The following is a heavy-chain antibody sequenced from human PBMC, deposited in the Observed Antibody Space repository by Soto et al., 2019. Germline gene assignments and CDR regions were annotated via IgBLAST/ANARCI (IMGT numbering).Heavy chain of an antibody. CDR2: IYYSGSS. J-gene: IGHJ2*01. CDR3: ARHVWGSGSNL. Sequence: PSETLSLTCTVSGGSISSDYWSWIRQPPGKGLEWIGYIYYSGSSKYNASLKSRVTISIDTSKKQFSLKLISVTAADTAVYYCARHVWGSGSNLWGRGTLVTVSS. D-gene: IGHD6-19*01. CDR1: GGSISSDY. V-gene: IGHV4-59*08.